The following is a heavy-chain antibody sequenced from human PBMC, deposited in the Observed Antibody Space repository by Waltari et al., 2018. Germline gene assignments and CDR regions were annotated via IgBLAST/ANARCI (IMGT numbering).Heavy chain of an antibody. V-gene: IGHV3-7*03. CDR1: GFPSSTYW. Sequence: EVQLVESGGGLVQPGGSLRLSCTDSGFPSSTYWMNWVRQAPGKGLGWLAIIDQDGSEKYYAESVKGRFTSSRDSARNSLYLQMNSLRAEDTSVYYCAGGGGWLHDYWGQGTLVTVSS. CDR3: AGGGGWLHDY. CDR2: IDQDGSEK. J-gene: IGHJ4*02. D-gene: IGHD2-15*01.